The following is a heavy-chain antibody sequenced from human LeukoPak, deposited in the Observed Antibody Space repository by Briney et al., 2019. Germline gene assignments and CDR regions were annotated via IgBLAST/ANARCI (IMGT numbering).Heavy chain of an antibody. CDR2: ISGSGGST. J-gene: IGHJ4*02. D-gene: IGHD3-3*01. CDR3: AKDSILFPGY. V-gene: IGHV3-23*01. Sequence: PGGSLRLSCAASGFTFTSYWMSWVRQAPGKGLEWVSAISGSGGSTYYADSVKGRFTISRDNSKNTLYLQMNSLRAEDTAVYYCAKDSILFPGYWGQGTLVTVSS. CDR1: GFTFTSYW.